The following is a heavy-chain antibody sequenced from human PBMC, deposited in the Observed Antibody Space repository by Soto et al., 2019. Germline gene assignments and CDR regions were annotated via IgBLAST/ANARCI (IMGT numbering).Heavy chain of an antibody. Sequence: SETLSLTCAVYGGSFSCYYWSWVRQPPGKGLEWIGEINHSGSTNYNPSLKSRVTISVDTSKNQFSLKLSSVTAADTAVYYCARGSSSSWYRGWFDPWGQGTLVTVSS. D-gene: IGHD6-13*01. V-gene: IGHV4-34*01. CDR1: GGSFSCYY. CDR2: INHSGST. CDR3: ARGSSSSWYRGWFDP. J-gene: IGHJ5*02.